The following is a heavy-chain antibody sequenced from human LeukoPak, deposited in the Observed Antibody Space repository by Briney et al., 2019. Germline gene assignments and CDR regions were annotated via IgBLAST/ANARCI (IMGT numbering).Heavy chain of an antibody. CDR3: ARLSIVGATRSQAQDFDY. CDR1: GASIRSYY. V-gene: IGHV4-4*08. J-gene: IGHJ4*02. CDR2: MYNSGST. Sequence: SETLSLTCTVSGASIRSYYWSWIRQPPGRGLEWIGYMYNSGSTYYNPSLKSRVTISVDTSKNQFSLKLSSVTAADTAVYYCARLSIVGATRSQAQDFDYWGQGTLVTVSS. D-gene: IGHD1-26*01.